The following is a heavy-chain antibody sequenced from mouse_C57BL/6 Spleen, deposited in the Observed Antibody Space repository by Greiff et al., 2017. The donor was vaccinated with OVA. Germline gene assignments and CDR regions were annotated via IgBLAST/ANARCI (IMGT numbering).Heavy chain of an antibody. CDR1: GYTFTDYE. CDR3: TLYGSSDGYWYFDV. D-gene: IGHD1-1*01. Sequence: QVQLQQSGAELVRPGASVTLSCKASGYTFTDYEMHWVKQTPVHGLEWIGAIDPETGGTAYNQKFKGKAILTADKSSSTAYMELRSLTSEDSAVYYCTLYGSSDGYWYFDVWGTGTTVTVSS. CDR2: IDPETGGT. J-gene: IGHJ1*03. V-gene: IGHV1-15*01.